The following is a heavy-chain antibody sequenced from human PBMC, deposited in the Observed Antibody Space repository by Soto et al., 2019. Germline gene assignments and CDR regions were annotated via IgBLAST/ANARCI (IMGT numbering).Heavy chain of an antibody. CDR1: GYNFDTYW. Sequence: GESLKISCKGSGYNFDTYWINWVRQMPRKGLEWMGRIDPGDSKTKYSPSLEGHISISVDTSINTTYLQWSSLKPSDTAIYYCARRIAAAGGYYYYAFDVWGQGTAVTVSS. CDR2: IDPGDSKT. J-gene: IGHJ6*02. CDR3: ARRIAAAGGYYYYAFDV. D-gene: IGHD6-13*01. V-gene: IGHV5-10-1*01.